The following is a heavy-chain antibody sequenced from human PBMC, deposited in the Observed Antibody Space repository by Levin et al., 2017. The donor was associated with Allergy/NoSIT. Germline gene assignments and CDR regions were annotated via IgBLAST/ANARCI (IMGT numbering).Heavy chain of an antibody. Sequence: SETLSLTCTVSGGSISGYYWSWIRRPPGKGLEWIGHIHYSGTTNYNPSLKSRVTISVGTSNNQLSLQLSSVTAADTAVYYCARGLAGTSRYTHGFWGQGTLVTVSS. CDR2: IHYSGTT. V-gene: IGHV4-59*01. D-gene: IGHD3-16*02. J-gene: IGHJ4*02. CDR3: ARGLAGTSRYTHGF. CDR1: GGSISGYY.